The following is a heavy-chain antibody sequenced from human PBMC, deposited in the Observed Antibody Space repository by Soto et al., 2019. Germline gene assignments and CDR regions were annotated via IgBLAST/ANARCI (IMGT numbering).Heavy chain of an antibody. Sequence: SETLSLTCTVSGGSISSYYWSWIRQPPGKGLEWIGYIYYSGSTNYNPSLKSRVTISVDTSKNQFSLKLGSVTAADTAVYYCARFNPVNAFDIWGQGTMVTVSS. CDR3: ARFNPVNAFDI. CDR2: IYYSGST. J-gene: IGHJ3*02. CDR1: GGSISSYY. V-gene: IGHV4-59*01.